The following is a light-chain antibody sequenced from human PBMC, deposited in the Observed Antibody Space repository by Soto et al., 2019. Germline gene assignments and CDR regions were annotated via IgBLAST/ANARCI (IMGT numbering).Light chain of an antibody. V-gene: IGKV3-11*01. CDR1: QSVGRY. J-gene: IGKJ3*01. CDR2: DAS. CDR3: QQRHNLFT. Sequence: EIVLTQSPVTLSLSPGERATLSCRASQSVGRYLAWYQQKPGQAPRLLIYDASNRATGIPARFSGSGSGTDFTLTISSLEPEDFAVYYCQQRHNLFTFGPGTKVDIK.